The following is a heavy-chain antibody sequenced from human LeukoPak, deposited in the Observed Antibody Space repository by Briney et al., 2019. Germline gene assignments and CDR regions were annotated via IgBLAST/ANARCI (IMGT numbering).Heavy chain of an antibody. CDR1: GFTFSSSW. J-gene: IGHJ4*02. V-gene: IGHV3-74*01. CDR2: INSDGSST. D-gene: IGHD3-10*01. CDR3: AGHDYGSGN. Sequence: GGSLRLSCAASGFTFSSSWMHWVRQAPGKGLVWVSRINSDGSSTSYAASVKGRFTISRDNAKNTLYLQMNSLRAEDTAVYYCAGHDYGSGNWGQGTLVTVSS.